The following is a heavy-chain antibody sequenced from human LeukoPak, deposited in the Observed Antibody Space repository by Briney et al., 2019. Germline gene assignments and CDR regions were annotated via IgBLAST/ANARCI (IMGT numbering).Heavy chain of an antibody. CDR2: IRYDGSNK. D-gene: IGHD5-12*01. J-gene: IGHJ4*02. CDR1: GFTFSSYG. Sequence: PGGTLRLSCAASGFTFSSYGMSWVRQAPGKVLEWVVFIRYDGSNKYYADSVKGRFTISRDNSKNTLYLQMNSLRAEDTAVYYCAKDDFRSHIVATGRGLLSYWGQGTLVTVSS. V-gene: IGHV3-30*02. CDR3: AKDDFRSHIVATGRGLLSY.